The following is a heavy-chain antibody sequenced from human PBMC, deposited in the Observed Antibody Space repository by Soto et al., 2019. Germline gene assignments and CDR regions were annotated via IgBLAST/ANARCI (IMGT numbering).Heavy chain of an antibody. J-gene: IGHJ5*02. CDR2: IYYSGRT. Sequence: SEAPSPTRTVSCGSLRSYYLSLIRQPPGEGLGWIGYIYYSGRTNYNPSLKSRVTISVDTSKNQFSLKLSSVTAADTAVYYCARHPFWSGYYTGWRDHWFDPWGQGTLVTVSS. CDR1: CGSLRSYY. D-gene: IGHD3-3*01. CDR3: ARHPFWSGYYTGWRDHWFDP. V-gene: IGHV4-59*08.